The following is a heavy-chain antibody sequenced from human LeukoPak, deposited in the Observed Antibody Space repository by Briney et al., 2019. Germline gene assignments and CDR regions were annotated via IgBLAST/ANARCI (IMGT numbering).Heavy chain of an antibody. Sequence: ASVKVSCKASGYTFTGYYMHWVRQAPGQGLEWMGWIIPNSGGTNYAQKFQGRVTMTRYTSISTAYMELTRLTPDDTAVYYCARHRVAAPNTNYFYIMDVWGQGTTVTVSS. J-gene: IGHJ6*02. CDR3: ARHRVAAPNTNYFYIMDV. CDR1: GYTFTGYY. D-gene: IGHD6-13*01. CDR2: IIPNSGGT. V-gene: IGHV1-2*02.